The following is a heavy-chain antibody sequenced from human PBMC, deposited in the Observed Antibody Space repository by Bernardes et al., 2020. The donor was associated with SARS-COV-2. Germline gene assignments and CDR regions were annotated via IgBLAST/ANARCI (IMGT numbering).Heavy chain of an antibody. Sequence: GGSLRLSCAASGFTFSSYAMHWVRQAPGKGLEWVAVISYDGSNKYYADSVKGRFTISRDNSKNTLYLQMNSLRAEDTAVYYCARESPPSYCSGGSCYEGYYGMDVWGQGTTVTVSS. CDR1: GFTFSSYA. J-gene: IGHJ6*02. V-gene: IGHV3-30*01. CDR3: ARESPPSYCSGGSCYEGYYGMDV. CDR2: ISYDGSNK. D-gene: IGHD2-15*01.